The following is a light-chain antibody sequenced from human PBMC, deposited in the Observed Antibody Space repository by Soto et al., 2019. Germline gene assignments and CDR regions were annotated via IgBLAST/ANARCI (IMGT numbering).Light chain of an antibody. V-gene: IGKV3-11*01. CDR1: QSLDSS. J-gene: IGKJ1*01. CDR3: QQSGSSPWT. CDR2: DVS. Sequence: ESVLAQSPATLSLSPGERATLSCRASQSLDSSLAWFQQKPGQAPRLLIYDVSYRASGIPARFSGSRSGTDFTLTISSLEPEDFAVYFCQQSGSSPWTFGHGTKVEIK.